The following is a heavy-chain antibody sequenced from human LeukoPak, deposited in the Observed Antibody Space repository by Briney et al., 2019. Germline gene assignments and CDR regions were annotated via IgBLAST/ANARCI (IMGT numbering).Heavy chain of an antibody. D-gene: IGHD4-23*01. CDR3: ANNPTTVGAFDI. Sequence: PSETLSLTCIVSAGSTRGYYWSWIRQPPGKGLEWIGYIYYSGSTNYNPSLKSRVTISVDTSKNQFSLKLSSVTAADTAVYYCANNPTTVGAFDIWGQGTMVTVSS. CDR2: IYYSGST. CDR1: AGSTRGYY. V-gene: IGHV4-59*01. J-gene: IGHJ3*02.